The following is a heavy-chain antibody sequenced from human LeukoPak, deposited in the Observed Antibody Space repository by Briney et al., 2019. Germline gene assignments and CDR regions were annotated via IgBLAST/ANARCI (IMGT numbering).Heavy chain of an antibody. CDR3: AGDMAPIPHGYNWFDP. J-gene: IGHJ5*02. Sequence: SETLSLTCTVSGGSISSGGYYWSWIRQHPGKGLEWLGYIYYSGSTYYNPSLKSRVTISVDTSKNHFSLKLSSVTAADTAVYYCAGDMAPIPHGYNWFDPWGQGTLVTVSS. V-gene: IGHV4-31*03. CDR1: GGSISSGGYY. D-gene: IGHD3-10*01. CDR2: IYYSGST.